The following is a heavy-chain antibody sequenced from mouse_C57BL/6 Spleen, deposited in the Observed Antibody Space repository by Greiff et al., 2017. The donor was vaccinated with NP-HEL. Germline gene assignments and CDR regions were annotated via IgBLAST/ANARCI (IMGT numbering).Heavy chain of an antibody. D-gene: IGHD1-2*01. CDR3: ARLGYYGHFDY. J-gene: IGHJ2*01. CDR1: GYSFTGYY. V-gene: IGHV1-42*01. CDR2: INPSTGGT. Sequence: EVKLQESGPELVKPGASVKISCKASGYSFTGYYMNWVKQSPEKSLEWIGEINPSTGGTTYNQKFKAKATLTVDKSSSTAYMQLKSLTSEDSAVYYCARLGYYGHFDYWGQGTTLTVSS.